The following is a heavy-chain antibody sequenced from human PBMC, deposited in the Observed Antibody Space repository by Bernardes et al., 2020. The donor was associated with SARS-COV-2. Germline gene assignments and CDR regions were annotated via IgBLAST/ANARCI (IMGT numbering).Heavy chain of an antibody. CDR1: GFTFGDYA. CDR2: ISWNSGSI. J-gene: IGHJ6*02. D-gene: IGHD6-13*01. V-gene: IGHV3-9*01. CDR3: ATQGTAGRDYYYGMDV. Sequence: GGSLRLSCAASGFTFGDYAMHWVRQAPGKGLEWVSGISWNSGSIGYADSVKGRFTISRDNAKNSLYLQMNSLRAEDTALYYCATQGTAGRDYYYGMDVWGQGTTVTVSS.